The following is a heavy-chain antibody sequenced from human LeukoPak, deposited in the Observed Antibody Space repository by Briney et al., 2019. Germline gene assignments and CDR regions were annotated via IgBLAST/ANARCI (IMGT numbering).Heavy chain of an antibody. J-gene: IGHJ5*02. CDR3: ARDPGPWNYALDWFDP. D-gene: IGHD1-7*01. Sequence: GASVKVSCKAYGYTFTGYYMHWVRQAPGQGLEWMGWINPNSGGTNYAQKFQGRVTMTRDTSISTAYMELSRLRSDDTAVYYCARDPGPWNYALDWFDPWGQGTLVTVSS. CDR1: GYTFTGYY. V-gene: IGHV1-2*02. CDR2: INPNSGGT.